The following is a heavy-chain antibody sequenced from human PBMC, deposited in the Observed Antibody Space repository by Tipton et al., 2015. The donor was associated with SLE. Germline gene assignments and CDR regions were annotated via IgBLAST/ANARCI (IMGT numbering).Heavy chain of an antibody. CDR3: AKNLRPPRRRTTFLGMDV. J-gene: IGHJ6*02. Sequence: TLSLTCTVSGDSITDSGYSWNWVRQHPGAGLEWIGYIHRSGRTDYNPSLRSRVTISRDTSKNQFSLNVNSVTAADTAVYYCAKNLRPPRRRTTFLGMDVWGQGTTVIVSS. CDR2: IHRSGRT. D-gene: IGHD1/OR15-1a*01. V-gene: IGHV4-31*03. CDR1: GDSITDSGYS.